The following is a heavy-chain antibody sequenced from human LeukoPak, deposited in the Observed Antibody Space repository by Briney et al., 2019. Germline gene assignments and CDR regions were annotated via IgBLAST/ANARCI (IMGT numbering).Heavy chain of an antibody. V-gene: IGHV4-59*01. CDR3: ARASHLYDILTGYVFDY. CDR1: GASISSYY. Sequence: PSETLSLTCTVSGASISSYYWTWIRQPPRKGLEWIGYIHYSGGSNHNTSLKSRATISVDTSKNQISLKLSSVTAADTAVYYCARASHLYDILTGYVFDYWGQGTLVTVSS. D-gene: IGHD3-9*01. CDR2: IHYSGGS. J-gene: IGHJ4*02.